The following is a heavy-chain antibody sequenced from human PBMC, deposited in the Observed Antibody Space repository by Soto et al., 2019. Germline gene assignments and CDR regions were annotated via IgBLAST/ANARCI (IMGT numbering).Heavy chain of an antibody. D-gene: IGHD3-22*01. V-gene: IGHV1-46*01. J-gene: IGHJ6*02. CDR1: GYTFTSYY. CDR2: INPSGGST. CDR3: ARDEGVVITSQDYYYYYGMDV. Sequence: QVQLVQSGAEVKKPGASVKVSCKASGYTFTSYYMHWVRQAPGQGLEWMGIINPSGGSTSYAQKFQGRVTMTRDTSTSTVYMELSSLRSEDTAVYYCARDEGVVITSQDYYYYYGMDVWGQGTTVTVSS.